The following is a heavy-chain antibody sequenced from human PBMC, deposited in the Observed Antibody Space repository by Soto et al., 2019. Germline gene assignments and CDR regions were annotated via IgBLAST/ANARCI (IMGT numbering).Heavy chain of an antibody. CDR2: ISSSGSTI. J-gene: IGHJ6*02. D-gene: IGHD1-20*01. CDR3: ARLVTATRNYYYGMDV. CDR1: GFTFRDYY. V-gene: IGHV3-11*01. Sequence: GGSLRLSCAASGFTFRDYYMTWIRQAPGKGLEWLPYISSSGSTIYYADSVKGRFTISRDNAKNSLFLQMNSLRAEDTAVYYCARLVTATRNYYYGMDVWGQGTTVTVSS.